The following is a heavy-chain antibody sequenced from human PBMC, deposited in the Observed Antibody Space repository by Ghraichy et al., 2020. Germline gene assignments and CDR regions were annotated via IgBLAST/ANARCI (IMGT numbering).Heavy chain of an antibody. CDR3: ARALVGCSSTSCYLDY. CDR2: INPNSDDT. D-gene: IGHD2-2*01. CDR1: GYTFTGYY. J-gene: IGHJ4*02. Sequence: ASVKVSCKASGYTFTGYYLHWVRQAPGHDLEWMGRINPNSDDTSYAQKFRGRVTMTRDTSISTAYMELSRLTSDDTAVYYCARALVGCSSTSCYLDYWGQGTLVTVSS. V-gene: IGHV1-2*06.